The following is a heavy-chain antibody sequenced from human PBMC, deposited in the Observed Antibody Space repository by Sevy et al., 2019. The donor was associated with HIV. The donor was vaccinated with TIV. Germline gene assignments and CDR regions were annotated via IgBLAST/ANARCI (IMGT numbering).Heavy chain of an antibody. Sequence: GGSLRLSCAASGFTFSSYAMHWVRQAPGKGLEWVAVISYDGSNKYYADSVKGRFTISRDNSKNTLYLQMNSLRAEDTAVDYCARERKLRFDYWGQGTLVTVSS. CDR2: ISYDGSNK. J-gene: IGHJ4*02. CDR3: ARERKLRFDY. CDR1: GFTFSSYA. V-gene: IGHV3-30*04. D-gene: IGHD5-12*01.